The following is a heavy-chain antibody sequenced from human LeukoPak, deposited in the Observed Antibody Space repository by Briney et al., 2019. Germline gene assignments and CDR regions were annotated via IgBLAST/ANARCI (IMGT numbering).Heavy chain of an antibody. D-gene: IGHD6-13*01. CDR1: GLTFSSYA. Sequence: GGPLRLSCAASGLTFSSYAMHWVRQAPGKGLEWVAVISYDGSNKYYADSVKGRFTISRDNSKNTLYLQMNSLRAEDTAVYYCARGRAAAGKSLDYWGQGTLVTVSS. CDR3: ARGRAAAGKSLDY. CDR2: ISYDGSNK. J-gene: IGHJ4*02. V-gene: IGHV3-30-3*01.